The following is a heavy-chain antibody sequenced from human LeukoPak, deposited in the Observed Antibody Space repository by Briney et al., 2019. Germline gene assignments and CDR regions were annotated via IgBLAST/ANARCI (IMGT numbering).Heavy chain of an antibody. CDR1: GSTFSDYY. J-gene: IGHJ3*02. Sequence: KPGGSLRLSCAASGSTFSDYYMSWIRQAPGKGLEWVSYISSSGSTIYYADSVKGRFTISRDNAKNSLYLQMNSLRAEDTAVYYCARVIPAVDAFDIWGQGTMVTVSS. CDR2: ISSSGSTI. CDR3: ARVIPAVDAFDI. V-gene: IGHV3-11*04.